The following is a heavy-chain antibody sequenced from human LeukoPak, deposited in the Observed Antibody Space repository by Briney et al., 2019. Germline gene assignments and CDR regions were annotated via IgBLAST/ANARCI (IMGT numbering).Heavy chain of an antibody. J-gene: IGHJ4*02. Sequence: ASVKVSCKASGYTLTSYYMHWVRQAPGQGLEWMGIINPSGGSTSYAQKFQGRVTMTRDTSTSTVYMELSSLRSEDTAVYYCARASRVMITFGGVGYWGQGTLVTVSS. CDR3: ARASRVMITFGGVGY. CDR1: GYTLTSYY. CDR2: INPSGGST. D-gene: IGHD3-16*01. V-gene: IGHV1-46*01.